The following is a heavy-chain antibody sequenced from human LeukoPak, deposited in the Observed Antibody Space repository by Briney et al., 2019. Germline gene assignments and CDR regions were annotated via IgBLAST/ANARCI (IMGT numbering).Heavy chain of an antibody. D-gene: IGHD2-21*02. CDR1: GDSIRSSHW. Sequence: SETLSLTCAVSGDSIRSSHWWNWVRQSPGKGLEWIGQIYHSGSTNYNPSLKSRVTISVDKSRNQFSLSLSSVTAADTAVYYCVHMGCGGDCFGAFDIWGQGTMVTVSS. V-gene: IGHV4-4*02. CDR3: VHMGCGGDCFGAFDI. CDR2: IYHSGST. J-gene: IGHJ3*02.